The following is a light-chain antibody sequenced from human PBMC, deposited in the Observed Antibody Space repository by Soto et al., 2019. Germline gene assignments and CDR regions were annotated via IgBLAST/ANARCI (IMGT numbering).Light chain of an antibody. CDR2: DDS. CDR1: NNGSKS. J-gene: IGLJ1*01. CDR3: QVWDSSSDHPFV. Sequence: SYELTQPPSVSAAPGQTARITCGGNNNGSKSVHWYQQKPGHAPVLVVSDDSDRPSGIPERFSGSNSGNTATLTISRVEAGDEGDYYCQVWDSSSDHPFVFGTGTTVTVL. V-gene: IGLV3-21*02.